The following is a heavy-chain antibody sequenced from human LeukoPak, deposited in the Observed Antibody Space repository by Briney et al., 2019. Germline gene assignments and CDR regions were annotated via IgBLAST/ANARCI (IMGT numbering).Heavy chain of an antibody. J-gene: IGHJ4*02. V-gene: IGHV3-30*04. Sequence: GGSLRLSCAASGFTFSDYAMHWVRQAPGKGLDWVAVASHDERNQYYAESMKGRFTISRDNSKNMVYLQMSSLTTEDTALYLCARSDTGMVIDYWGQGTLLTVAS. D-gene: IGHD5-18*01. CDR3: ARSDTGMVIDY. CDR1: GFTFSDYA. CDR2: ASHDERNQ.